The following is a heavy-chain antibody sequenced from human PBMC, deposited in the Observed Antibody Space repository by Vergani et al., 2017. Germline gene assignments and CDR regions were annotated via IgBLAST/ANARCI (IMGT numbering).Heavy chain of an antibody. V-gene: IGHV3-9*01. Sequence: EVQLVESGGCLVQPGRSLRLSCAASGFTFDDYAMHWVRQASGKGLECVSGISWNSGSIGYADSVNGRFTISRDNAKNSLYLQMNSLRAEYTDLYYCAKDHYDFWSGYPNLSPFDLWGRGTLVTVSS. CDR1: GFTFDDYA. CDR3: AKDHYDFWSGYPNLSPFDL. J-gene: IGHJ2*01. CDR2: ISWNSGSI. D-gene: IGHD3-3*01.